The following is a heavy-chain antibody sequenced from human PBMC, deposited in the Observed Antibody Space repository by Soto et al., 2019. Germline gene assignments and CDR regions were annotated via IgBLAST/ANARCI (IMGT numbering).Heavy chain of an antibody. CDR3: AREVSAAKRSYYYYGLDV. CDR1: GDTFTSHA. J-gene: IGHJ6*02. Sequence: QVQLVQSGVEGKKPGSWVKASCQAPGDTFTSHAINWGRRAPEQGLEWMGGIIHIIPTANYAQKFQARVTITADESTSTAYMELRSLRSEDTAVYYCAREVSAAKRSYYYYGLDVWGQGTTVTVSS. V-gene: IGHV1-69*01. D-gene: IGHD2-2*01. CDR2: IIHIIPTA.